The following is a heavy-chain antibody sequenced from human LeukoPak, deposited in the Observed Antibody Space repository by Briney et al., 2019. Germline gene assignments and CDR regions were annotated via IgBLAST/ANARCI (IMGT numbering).Heavy chain of an antibody. CDR2: IYYSGST. CDR3: ARDSNFGEISIGFDP. J-gene: IGHJ5*02. Sequence: SETLSLTCTVSGGSISSYYWSWIRQPPGKGLEWIGYIYYSGSTNYNPSLKSRVTISVDTSKNQFSLKLSSVTAADTAVYYCARDSNFGEISIGFDPWGQGTLVTVSS. D-gene: IGHD3-10*01. V-gene: IGHV4-59*01. CDR1: GGSISSYY.